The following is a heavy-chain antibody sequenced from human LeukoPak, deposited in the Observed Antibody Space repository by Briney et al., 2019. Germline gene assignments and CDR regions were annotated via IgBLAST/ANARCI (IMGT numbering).Heavy chain of an antibody. J-gene: IGHJ4*01. CDR1: GDSISTYY. Sequence: SETLSLNCTVSGDSISTYYWSWIRQPPGKGLEWIGYIYYSGSTNYNPSLKSRLTMSVDTSKSQFSLELSSVTAADTAVYFCARDYSNYIMDYWGHGILVPVSS. D-gene: IGHD4-11*01. CDR3: ARDYSNYIMDY. CDR2: IYYSGST. V-gene: IGHV4-59*01.